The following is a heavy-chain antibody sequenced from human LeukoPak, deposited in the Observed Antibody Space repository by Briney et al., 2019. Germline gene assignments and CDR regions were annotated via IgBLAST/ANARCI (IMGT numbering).Heavy chain of an antibody. J-gene: IGHJ4*02. Sequence: PGGSLRLSCAASGFTFSSYSMNWARQAPGKGLEWVSSISSSSSYIYYADSVKGRFTISRDNAKNSLYLQMNSLRAEDTAVYYCARALSRDSSGYSYYFDYWGQGTLVTVSS. D-gene: IGHD3-22*01. CDR1: GFTFSSYS. CDR3: ARALSRDSSGYSYYFDY. CDR2: ISSSSSYI. V-gene: IGHV3-21*01.